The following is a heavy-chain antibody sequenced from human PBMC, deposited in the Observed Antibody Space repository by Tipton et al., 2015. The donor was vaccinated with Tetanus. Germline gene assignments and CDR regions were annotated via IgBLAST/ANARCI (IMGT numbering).Heavy chain of an antibody. D-gene: IGHD3-3*01. V-gene: IGHV4-61*08. CDR2: IYYSGGT. J-gene: IGHJ3*02. CDR3: ARGAIFGVLTYRAFDI. Sequence: TLSLTCTVSGASVSSGGYYWSWIRQPPGKELEWIGYIYYSGGTNYNPSLKSRVTISVDTSKNQFSLRLNSVSAADTAVYYWARGAIFGVLTYRAFDIWGQGTMVTVSS. CDR1: GASVSSGGYY.